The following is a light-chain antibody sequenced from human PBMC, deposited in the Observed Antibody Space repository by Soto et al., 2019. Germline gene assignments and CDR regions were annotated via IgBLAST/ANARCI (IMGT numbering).Light chain of an antibody. V-gene: IGLV2-14*01. J-gene: IGLJ1*01. CDR3: SSYTSSSIYV. Sequence: QSVLTQPASVSGSPGQSITISCTGTSSDVGGYNYVSWYQQHPGKAPKLMIYDVSNRPSGVSNRFSGSKSGNTASLTISGLQAVDEADYYCSSYTSSSIYVFGTGTKVTVL. CDR1: SSDVGGYNY. CDR2: DVS.